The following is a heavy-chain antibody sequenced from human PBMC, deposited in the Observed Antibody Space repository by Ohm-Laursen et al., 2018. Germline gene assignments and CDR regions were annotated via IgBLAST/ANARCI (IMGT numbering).Heavy chain of an antibody. V-gene: IGHV3-74*01. J-gene: IGHJ3*01. CDR1: GFTFSSYW. CDR3: ARDWRALGDDSSGYYDRAN. D-gene: IGHD3-22*01. CDR2: INSDGSST. Sequence: SLRLSCAASGFTFSSYWMHWVRQAPGKGLVWVSRINSDGSSTSYADSVKGRFTISRDNAKNTLYLQMNSLRAEDTAVYYCARDWRALGDDSSGYYDRANWGQGTMVTVAS.